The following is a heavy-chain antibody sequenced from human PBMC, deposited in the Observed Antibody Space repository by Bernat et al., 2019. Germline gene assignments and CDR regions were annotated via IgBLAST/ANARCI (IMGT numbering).Heavy chain of an antibody. CDR1: GYTFTSYA. D-gene: IGHD6-19*01. J-gene: IGHJ1*01. CDR2: ISAYNGNT. CDR3: ARGFISGWSPAATEYFYH. Sequence: QVQLVQSGSELKKPGASVKVSCKASGYTFTSYAMNWVRQAPGQGLEWMGWISAYNGNTNYAQKLQGRVTMTTDTSTSTAYMELRSLRSDDTAVYYCARGFISGWSPAATEYFYHWGQGTLVTVSS. V-gene: IGHV1-18*01.